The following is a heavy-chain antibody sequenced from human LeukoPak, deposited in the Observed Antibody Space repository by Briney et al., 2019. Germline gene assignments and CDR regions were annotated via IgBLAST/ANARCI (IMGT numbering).Heavy chain of an antibody. D-gene: IGHD2-15*01. V-gene: IGHV1-8*03. J-gene: IGHJ4*02. CDR3: ARVDGSPDY. CDR2: MNTKSGNT. CDR1: GYTFTRYD. Sequence: ASVKVSCKASGYTFTRYDINWVRQATGQGLEWMGWMNTKSGNTGHAQKFQGRVTITRDTSISTVYMELSSLRSEDTALYFCARVDGSPDYWGQGTLVTVSS.